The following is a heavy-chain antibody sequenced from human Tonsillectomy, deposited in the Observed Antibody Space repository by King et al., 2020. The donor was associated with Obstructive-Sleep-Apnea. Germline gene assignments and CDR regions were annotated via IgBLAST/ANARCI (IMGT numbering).Heavy chain of an antibody. CDR1: GFTFRSYG. CDR2: IRYDGSNK. J-gene: IGHJ3*02. V-gene: IGHV3-30*02. Sequence: QVQLVQSGGGVVQPGRSLRLSCATSGFTFRSYGMHWVRQAPGKGLEWVAFIRYDGSNKYYADSLKGRFTISRDNSKNTLYLQMNSLRPEDTAVYYCGSTGNYMYDAFDIWGQGTMVTVSS. CDR3: GSTGNYMYDAFDI. D-gene: IGHD3-9*01.